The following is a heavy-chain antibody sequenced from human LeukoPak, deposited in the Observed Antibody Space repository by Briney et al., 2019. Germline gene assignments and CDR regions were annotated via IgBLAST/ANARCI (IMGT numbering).Heavy chain of an antibody. V-gene: IGHV1-69*04. CDR2: IIPILGIA. D-gene: IGHD3-3*01. CDR3: AIDFWSGLYYFDY. Sequence: GASVKVSCKASGGTFSSYAISWVRQAPGQGLEWMGRIIPILGIANYAQKFQGRVTITADKSTSTAYMELSSLRSEDTAVYYCAIDFWSGLYYFDYWGQGTLVTVSS. CDR1: GGTFSSYA. J-gene: IGHJ4*02.